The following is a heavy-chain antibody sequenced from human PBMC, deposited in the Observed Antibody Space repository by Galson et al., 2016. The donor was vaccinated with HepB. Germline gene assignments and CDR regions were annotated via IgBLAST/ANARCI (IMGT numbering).Heavy chain of an antibody. V-gene: IGHV4-34*01. D-gene: IGHD1-26*01. Sequence: SETLSLTCAVYGGSFSGYYWSWIRQPPGKGLEWIGEINHSGSTNYNPSLKSRVTISVDTSKSQFSLNLSSVTAADTAVYYCARGFNSFGSGSYNAFDIWGQGTMVTVSS. CDR2: INHSGST. J-gene: IGHJ3*02. CDR1: GGSFSGYY. CDR3: ARGFNSFGSGSYNAFDI.